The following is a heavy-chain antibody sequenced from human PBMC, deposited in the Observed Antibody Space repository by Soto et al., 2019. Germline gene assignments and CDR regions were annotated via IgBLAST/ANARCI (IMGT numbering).Heavy chain of an antibody. V-gene: IGHV3-49*03. CDR3: TRLRITIFGVVIRYYYMDV. D-gene: IGHD3-3*01. CDR1: GFTFGDYA. J-gene: IGHJ6*03. Sequence: GSLRLSCTASGFTFGDYAMSWFRQAPGKGLEWVGFIRSKAYGGTTEYAASVKGRFTISRDDSKSIAYLQMNSLKTEDTAVYYCTRLRITIFGVVIRYYYMDVWGKGTTVTVSS. CDR2: IRSKAYGGTT.